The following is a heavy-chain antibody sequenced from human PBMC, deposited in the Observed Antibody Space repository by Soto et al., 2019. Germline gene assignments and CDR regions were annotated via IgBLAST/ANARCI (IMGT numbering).Heavy chain of an antibody. CDR3: ARERSETYSGSSSPEGAFDI. CDR1: GFTFSRYA. D-gene: IGHD6-6*01. V-gene: IGHV3-64*01. Sequence: GGSLRLSCAASGFTFSRYAMHWVRQATGKGLEYVSAISSNGGSTYYENSVKGRFIISRDNSKNTLYLQMGSLRAEYMAVYYCARERSETYSGSSSPEGAFDIWGQGTMVTVSS. J-gene: IGHJ3*02. CDR2: ISSNGGST.